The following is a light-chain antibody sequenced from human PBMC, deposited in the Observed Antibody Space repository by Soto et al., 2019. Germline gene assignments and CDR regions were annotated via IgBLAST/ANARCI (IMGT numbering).Light chain of an antibody. V-gene: IGKV1-12*01. CDR2: TAS. CDR3: QQANSSPPLT. Sequence: DIQMTQSPSSVSASVGDSVIITCRASQGIGRWLAWYQQKPGKAPNLLIYTASTLQTGVPSRFSGSGSGTDFTLTISSLQPEDFATYYCQQANSSPPLTFGGGTEVEIK. J-gene: IGKJ4*01. CDR1: QGIGRW.